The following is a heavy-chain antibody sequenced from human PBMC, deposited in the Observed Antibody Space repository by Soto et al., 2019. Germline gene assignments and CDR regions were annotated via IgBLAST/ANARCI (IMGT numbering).Heavy chain of an antibody. J-gene: IGHJ4*02. V-gene: IGHV4-38-2*02. CDR3: ARGPEIQLWSPIDY. CDR1: GYSISNGYY. Sequence: SETLSLTCTVSGYSISNGYYWGWIRQPPGRSLEWIASIFHTGTTYYTPSLKSRVTISVDTSKNQFSLRLSSVTAADSAVYYCARGPEIQLWSPIDYWGQGTLVTVSS. D-gene: IGHD5-18*01. CDR2: IFHTGTT.